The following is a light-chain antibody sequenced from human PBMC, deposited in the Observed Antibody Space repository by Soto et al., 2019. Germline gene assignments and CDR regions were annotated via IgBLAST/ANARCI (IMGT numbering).Light chain of an antibody. Sequence: TQLTQYPSSLSASVGDKVTITCGRSQGISSYLAWYQQKPGRAPKLLIYAASTLQSGVPSRFSGSGSWTDFTLTISSLQPEDFATYYCQQLNSYPITFGQGTRLEIK. V-gene: IGKV1-9*01. CDR1: QGISSY. CDR2: AAS. CDR3: QQLNSYPIT. J-gene: IGKJ5*01.